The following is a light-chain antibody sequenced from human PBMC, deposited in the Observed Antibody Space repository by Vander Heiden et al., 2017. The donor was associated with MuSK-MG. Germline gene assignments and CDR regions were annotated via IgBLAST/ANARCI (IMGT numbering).Light chain of an antibody. CDR3: QQGYSTPPT. Sequence: EIQMTQSPSSLSASVGDRVTITCRASQSISSYLNWYQQKPGKAPKRLIDAASSLQSGVPSRFSGSGSGTEFTLTISSLQPEDFATYYCQQGYSTPPTFGQGTKLEIK. CDR1: QSISSY. V-gene: IGKV1-39*01. J-gene: IGKJ2*01. CDR2: AAS.